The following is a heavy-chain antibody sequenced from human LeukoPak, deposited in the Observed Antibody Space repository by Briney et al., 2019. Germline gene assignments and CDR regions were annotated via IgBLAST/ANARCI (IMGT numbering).Heavy chain of an antibody. V-gene: IGHV1-18*01. CDR2: ISASNGNT. Sequence: ASVRVSCKASGYTFTRYGISWVRQAPGQGLQWLGWISASNGNTNYAQKFRDRVTMSTDTSTGTAYLNVRSLTSDDTAVYYCARDHSNWNYAPDFWGQGTLVIVSS. CDR3: ARDHSNWNYAPDF. CDR1: GYTFTRYG. J-gene: IGHJ4*02. D-gene: IGHD1-7*01.